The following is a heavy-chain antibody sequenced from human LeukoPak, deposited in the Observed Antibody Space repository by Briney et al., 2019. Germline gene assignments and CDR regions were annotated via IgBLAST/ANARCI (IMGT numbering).Heavy chain of an antibody. J-gene: IGHJ4*02. CDR2: ISSTSSTI. Sequence: GGSLRLSCAAAGFTFSSYSMNWVRQAPGKGLEWVSYISSTSSTIYYADSVKGRFTISRDNAKNSLYLQMNSLRAEDTAVYYCASSLDYYDSSGLEDYWGQGTLVTVSS. CDR3: ASSLDYYDSSGLEDY. D-gene: IGHD3-22*01. CDR1: GFTFSSYS. V-gene: IGHV3-48*01.